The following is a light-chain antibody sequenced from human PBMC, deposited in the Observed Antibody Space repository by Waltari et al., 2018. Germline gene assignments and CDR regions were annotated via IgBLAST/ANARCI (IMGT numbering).Light chain of an antibody. J-gene: IGKJ1*01. V-gene: IGKV3-20*01. CDR3: QHYGGSSS. CDR2: GAS. CDR1: QSVYSSS. Sequence: DIVLTQSPGTLSLSPGERATLSCRASQSVYSSSLAWYQQKPGQPPRLLMYGASTRATGIPDRFSGSSGSGTDFTLTISGLEPEDFAVYYCQHYGGSSSFGQGTKVEIK.